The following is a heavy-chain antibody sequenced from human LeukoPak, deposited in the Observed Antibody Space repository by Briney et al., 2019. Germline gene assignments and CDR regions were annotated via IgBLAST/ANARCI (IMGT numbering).Heavy chain of an antibody. D-gene: IGHD3-10*01. V-gene: IGHV3-21*01. CDR3: AGIGDSPDAFDI. CDR1: GFTFSSYS. J-gene: IGHJ3*02. Sequence: SGGSLRLSWAAAGFTFSSYSMNWVRQAPGKGLEWVSSISSSSSYIYYADSVKGRFTISRDNAKNSLYLQMNSLRAEDTAVYYCAGIGDSPDAFDIWGQGTMVTVSS. CDR2: ISSSSSYI.